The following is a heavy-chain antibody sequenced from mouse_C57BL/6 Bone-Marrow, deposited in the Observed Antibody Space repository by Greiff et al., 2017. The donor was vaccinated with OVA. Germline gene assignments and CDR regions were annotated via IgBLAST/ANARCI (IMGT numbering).Heavy chain of an antibody. Sequence: QVQLKQSGAELVKPGASVKISCKASGYTFTDYYINWVKQRPGQGLEWIGKIGPGSGSTYYNEKFKGKATLTADKSSSTAYMQLSSLTSEDSAVYFCARSTYYYGSSYYAMDYWGQGTSVTVSS. V-gene: IGHV1-77*01. D-gene: IGHD1-1*01. CDR3: ARSTYYYGSSYYAMDY. CDR2: IGPGSGST. J-gene: IGHJ4*01. CDR1: GYTFTDYY.